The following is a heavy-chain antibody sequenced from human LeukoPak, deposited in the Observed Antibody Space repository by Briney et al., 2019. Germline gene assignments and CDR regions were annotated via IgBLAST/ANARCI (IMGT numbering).Heavy chain of an antibody. CDR2: MNPNSDNT. J-gene: IGHJ4*02. D-gene: IGHD5-18*01. Sequence: ASVKVSCKASGYTFTSYDINWVRQATGQGLEWMGWMNPNSDNTGYAQKFQGRVTMTRNTSISTAYMELSNLRSKDTAVYYCAKRGHSYGDFDYWGQGTLVTVSS. V-gene: IGHV1-8*01. CDR3: AKRGHSYGDFDY. CDR1: GYTFTSYD.